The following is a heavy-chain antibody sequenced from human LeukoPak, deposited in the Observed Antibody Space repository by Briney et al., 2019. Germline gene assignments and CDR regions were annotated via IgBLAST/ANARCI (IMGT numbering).Heavy chain of an antibody. D-gene: IGHD3-10*01. CDR1: GFTFSSYS. V-gene: IGHV3-48*02. CDR3: ARDKITMVRGVIKRWFDP. CDR2: ISSSSSTI. J-gene: IGHJ5*02. Sequence: GGSLRLSCAASGFTFSSYSMNWVRQAPGKGLEWVSYISSSSSTIYYADSVKGRFTISRDNAKNSLYLQMNSLRDEDTAVYYCARDKITMVRGVIKRWFDPWGQGTLVTVSS.